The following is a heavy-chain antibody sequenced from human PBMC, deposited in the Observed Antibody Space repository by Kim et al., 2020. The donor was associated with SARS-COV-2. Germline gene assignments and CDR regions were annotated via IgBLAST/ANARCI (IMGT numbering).Heavy chain of an antibody. J-gene: IGHJ4*02. CDR1: GGSFSGYY. D-gene: IGHD5-12*01. V-gene: IGHV4-34*01. CDR3: ARGPRGWLRPSTYYFDY. Sequence: SETLSLTCAVYGGSFSGYYWSWIRQPPGKGLEWIGEINHSGSTNYNPSLKSRVTISVDTSKNQFSLKLSSVTAADTAVYYCARGPRGWLRPSTYYFDYWGQGTLVTVSS. CDR2: INHSGST.